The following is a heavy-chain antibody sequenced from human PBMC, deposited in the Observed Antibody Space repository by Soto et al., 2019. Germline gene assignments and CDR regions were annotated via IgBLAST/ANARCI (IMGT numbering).Heavy chain of an antibody. CDR3: AKRRGAGGHFDY. V-gene: IGHV3-23*01. D-gene: IGHD2-15*01. CDR2: VSIGGST. CDR1: GFTFRSYA. Sequence: GSLRLSCAGSGFTFRSYAMGWVRQGPGKGLEWVAVVSIGGSTHYADSVRGRFTISRDNSKNTLSLQMNSLTAEDTAVYFCAKRRGAGGHFDYWGQGALVTVS. J-gene: IGHJ4*02.